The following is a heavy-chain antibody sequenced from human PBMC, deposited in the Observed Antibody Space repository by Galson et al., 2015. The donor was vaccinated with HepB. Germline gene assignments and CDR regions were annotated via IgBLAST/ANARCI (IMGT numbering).Heavy chain of an antibody. CDR1: GYTFTSYY. Sequence: SVKVSCKASGYTFTSYYMHWVRQAPGQGLEWMGIINPSGGSTSYAQKFQGRVTMTRDTSTSTVYMELSSLRSEDTAVYYCASTQTATYGDYYYGMDVWGQGTTVTVPS. V-gene: IGHV1-46*01. D-gene: IGHD4-17*01. CDR3: ASTQTATYGDYYYGMDV. J-gene: IGHJ6*02. CDR2: INPSGGST.